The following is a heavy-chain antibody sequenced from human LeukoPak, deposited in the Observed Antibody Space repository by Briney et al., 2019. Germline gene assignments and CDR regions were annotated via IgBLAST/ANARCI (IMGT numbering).Heavy chain of an antibody. V-gene: IGHV3-7*01. Sequence: GGSLRLSCTASGFNFSISYMMWVRQAPGEGLEWVAHIDPDGVDKNYVGSVKDRFIISRDNTKNSLFLQMNSLRDDDTALYYCARGWATIPDWGQGSLVIVSS. J-gene: IGHJ4*02. CDR3: ARGWATIPD. CDR2: IDPDGVDK. D-gene: IGHD5-24*01. CDR1: GFNFSISY.